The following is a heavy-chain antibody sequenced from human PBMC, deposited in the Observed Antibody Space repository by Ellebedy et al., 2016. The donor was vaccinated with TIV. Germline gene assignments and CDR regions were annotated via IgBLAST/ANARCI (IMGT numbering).Heavy chain of an antibody. D-gene: IGHD6-19*01. J-gene: IGHJ4*02. V-gene: IGHV1-18*01. Sequence: AASVKVSCKASGYTFTRYGISWVRQAPGQGLEWMGWISAYNGNTTYAQKLQGRLTMTRDTSTSTVYMELSSLRSEDTAVYYCARARSSGWLHTPDYWGQGLLVTVSS. CDR2: ISAYNGNT. CDR3: ARARSSGWLHTPDY. CDR1: GYTFTRYG.